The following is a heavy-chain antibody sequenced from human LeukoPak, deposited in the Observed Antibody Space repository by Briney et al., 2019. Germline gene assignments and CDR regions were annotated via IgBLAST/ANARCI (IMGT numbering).Heavy chain of an antibody. D-gene: IGHD3-22*01. J-gene: IGHJ4*02. CDR3: SRQVVGNDY. CDR2: INHSGYT. Sequence: SETLSLTCTVSGGSISSSRHYWGWIRQTPGGALEWIGEINHSGYTNYNPSLKSRVTLSIDTSKNQFSLRLNSVTAADTAVYYCSRQVVGNDYWGQGTLVTVSS. CDR1: GGSISSSRHY. V-gene: IGHV4-39*07.